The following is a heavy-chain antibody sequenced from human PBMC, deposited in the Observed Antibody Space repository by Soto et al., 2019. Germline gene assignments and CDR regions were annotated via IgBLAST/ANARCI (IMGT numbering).Heavy chain of an antibody. CDR3: ARLPVTAVTSIEY. V-gene: IGHV3-74*01. D-gene: IGHD2-21*02. CDR1: GFTFSNYW. J-gene: IGHJ4*02. CDR2: INSDGNIK. Sequence: EVPLVESGGGLVQPGGSLRLSCAASGFTFSNYWMHWVRQAPGKGLVWVSRINSDGNIKDYADSVKGRFTISRDNARNRLYLQVNSLTDEDTAVYYCARLPVTAVTSIEYWGQGTLVSVSS.